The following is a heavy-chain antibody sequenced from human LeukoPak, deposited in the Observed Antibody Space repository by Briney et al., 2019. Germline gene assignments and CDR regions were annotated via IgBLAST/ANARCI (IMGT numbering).Heavy chain of an antibody. CDR3: AREGTMVRGVLDY. CDR2: IYYSGST. CDR1: GGSISSGDYY. Sequence: PSETLSLTCTVSGGSISSGDYYWSWIRQPPGKGLEWIGFIYYSGSTYYNPSLKSQVTISVDTSKNQFSLKLSSVTAADTAVYYCAREGTMVRGVLDYWGQGTLVTVSS. V-gene: IGHV4-30-4*01. D-gene: IGHD3-10*01. J-gene: IGHJ4*02.